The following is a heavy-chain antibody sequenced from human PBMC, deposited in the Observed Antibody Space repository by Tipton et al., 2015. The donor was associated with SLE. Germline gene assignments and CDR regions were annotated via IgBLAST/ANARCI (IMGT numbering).Heavy chain of an antibody. CDR3: TMRRPQVWSFDY. V-gene: IGHV4-39*02. J-gene: IGHJ4*02. CDR2: IYYSGST. CDR1: GGSLTSTNFY. D-gene: IGHD2-8*01. Sequence: TLFLTCTVSGGSLTSTNFYWGWIRQPPGKGLEWIGSIYYSGSTDYNPSLKSRVAISVDTSKNHFSLRLTSLTAADTAVYYCTMRRPQVWSFDYWGQGNLLTVSS.